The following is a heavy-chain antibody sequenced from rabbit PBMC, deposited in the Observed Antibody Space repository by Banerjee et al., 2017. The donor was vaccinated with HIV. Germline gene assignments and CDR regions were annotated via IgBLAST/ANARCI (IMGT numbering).Heavy chain of an antibody. J-gene: IGHJ6*01. CDR2: IYAGKGSA. CDR1: GFSLSDYW. Sequence: QLKETGGGLVQPGGSLTLSCKASGFSLSDYWMTWVRQAPGKGLEWIGIIYAGKGSAYYASWVNGRFTISSDNAQNTVDLQMTSLTAADTATYFCARSHSGYGCGMDLWGPGTLVTVS. V-gene: IGHV1S7*01. D-gene: IGHD1-1*01. CDR3: ARSHSGYGCGMDL.